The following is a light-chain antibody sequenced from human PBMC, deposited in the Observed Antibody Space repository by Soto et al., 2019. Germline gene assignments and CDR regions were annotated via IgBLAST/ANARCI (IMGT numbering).Light chain of an antibody. CDR3: QQYNNWPIT. CDR2: RAS. Sequence: EIVLTQSPGTLSLSPGERATLSCRASQSVSNNYLAWYQQKPGQAPRLLIYRASTRATNIPARFSGSGSGTEFTLTISSLQSEDFALYYCQQYNNWPITFGQGTRLEN. J-gene: IGKJ5*01. CDR1: QSVSNN. V-gene: IGKV3-15*01.